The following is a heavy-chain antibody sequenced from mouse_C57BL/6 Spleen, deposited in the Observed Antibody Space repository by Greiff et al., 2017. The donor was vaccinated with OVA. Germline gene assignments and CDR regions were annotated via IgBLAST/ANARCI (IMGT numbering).Heavy chain of an antibody. V-gene: IGHV5-6*01. J-gene: IGHJ2*01. D-gene: IGHD1-1*01. CDR2: ISSGGSYT. Sequence: EVKLVESGGDLVKPGGSLKLSCAASGFTFSSYGMSWVRQTPDKRLEWVATISSGGSYTYYPDSVKGRFTISRDNAKNTLYLQMSSLKSEDTAMYYCARTRDPVVANSDYWGQGTTLTVSS. CDR3: ARTRDPVVANSDY. CDR1: GFTFSSYG.